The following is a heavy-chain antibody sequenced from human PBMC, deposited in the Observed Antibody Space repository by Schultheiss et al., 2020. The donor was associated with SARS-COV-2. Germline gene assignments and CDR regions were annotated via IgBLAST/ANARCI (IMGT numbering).Heavy chain of an antibody. CDR3: ASALEL. CDR1: GGSFSGYY. D-gene: IGHD1-26*01. J-gene: IGHJ4*02. V-gene: IGHV4-34*01. Sequence: SETLSLTCAVYGGSFSGYYWSWIRQPPGKGLEWIGYIYYSGSTYYNPSLKSRVTISVDTSKNQFSLKLSSVTAADTAVYYCASALELWGQGTLVTVSS. CDR2: IYYSGST.